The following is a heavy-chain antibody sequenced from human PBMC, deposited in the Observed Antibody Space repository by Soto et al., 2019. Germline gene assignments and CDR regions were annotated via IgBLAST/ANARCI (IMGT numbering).Heavy chain of an antibody. Sequence: SEALSLTCTVSGGSISSYYWSWIRQPPGKGLEWIGYIYYSGSTNYNPSLKSRVTISVDTSKNQFSLKLNSMTAADTAVYYCARHNYGSGSTYFDYWGQGTLVTVSS. CDR1: GGSISSYY. J-gene: IGHJ4*02. CDR2: IYYSGST. CDR3: ARHNYGSGSTYFDY. D-gene: IGHD3-10*01. V-gene: IGHV4-59*08.